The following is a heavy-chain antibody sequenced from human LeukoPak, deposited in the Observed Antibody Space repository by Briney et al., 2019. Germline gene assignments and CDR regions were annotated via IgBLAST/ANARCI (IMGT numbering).Heavy chain of an antibody. J-gene: IGHJ4*02. D-gene: IGHD2-15*01. Sequence: PGGSLRLSCTASGFTFSTYGMHWVRQAPGKGLEWVAVTSYDGSYKFYADSVKGRFTIARDSSKNTLYLQMNSLRTEDTAVYYCAKVFAGVYCSGSSCYPRDYWGQGTLGSVSS. CDR2: TSYDGSYK. V-gene: IGHV3-30*18. CDR1: GFTFSTYG. CDR3: AKVFAGVYCSGSSCYPRDY.